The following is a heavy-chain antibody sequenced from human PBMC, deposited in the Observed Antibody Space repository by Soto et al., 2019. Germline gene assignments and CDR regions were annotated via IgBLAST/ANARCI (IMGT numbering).Heavy chain of an antibody. V-gene: IGHV4-30-4*01. CDR2: ILYSGTT. Sequence: PSETLSLTCTVSGGSISSGDYYWSWIRQPPGKGLEWIGYILYSGTTNYNPSLESRLTISVDTSKNQFSLKLTSVTAADTAVYYCARNGALEYWVRGNLV. D-gene: IGHD2-8*01. J-gene: IGHJ4*02. CDR1: GGSISSGDYY. CDR3: ARNGALEY.